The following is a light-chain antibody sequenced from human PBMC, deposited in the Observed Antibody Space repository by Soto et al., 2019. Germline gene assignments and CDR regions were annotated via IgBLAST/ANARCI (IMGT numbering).Light chain of an antibody. CDR1: SSNIGNNY. J-gene: IGLJ2*01. CDR3: GTWDSSLSAGV. V-gene: IGLV1-51*01. Sequence: QSVLTQPPSASAAPGQKVTISCSGSSSNIGNNYVSWYQQLPGTAPKLLIYDNNKRPSGIPDRFSGSKSGTSATLGITGLQTGEEADYYCGTWDSSLSAGVFGGGTKVTVL. CDR2: DNN.